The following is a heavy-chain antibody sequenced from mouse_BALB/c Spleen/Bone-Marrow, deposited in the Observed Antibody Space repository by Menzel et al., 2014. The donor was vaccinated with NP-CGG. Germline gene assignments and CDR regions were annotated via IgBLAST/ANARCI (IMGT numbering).Heavy chain of an antibody. CDR2: ISNGGGST. V-gene: IGHV5-12*02. CDR1: GFTFSDYY. Sequence: EVKVVESGGGLVQPGGSLKLSCATSGFTFSDYYMYWVRQTPEKRLEWVAYISNGGGSTYYPDTVKGRFTISRDNAKNILYLQMSRLKSEDTAMYYCARPTIYYDYDGYAMDYWGQGTSVTVSS. D-gene: IGHD2-4*01. J-gene: IGHJ4*01. CDR3: ARPTIYYDYDGYAMDY.